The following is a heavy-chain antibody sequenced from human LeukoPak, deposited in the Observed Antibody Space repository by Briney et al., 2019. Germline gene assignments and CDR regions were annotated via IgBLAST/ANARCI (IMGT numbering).Heavy chain of an antibody. CDR3: ARFADSSVFGY. J-gene: IGHJ4*02. Sequence: WMGIIYPGDSDTRYSPSFQGQVTISADKSISTAYLQWSSLKASDTAMYYCARFADSSVFGYWGQGTLVTVSS. D-gene: IGHD3-22*01. V-gene: IGHV5-51*01. CDR2: IYPGDSDT.